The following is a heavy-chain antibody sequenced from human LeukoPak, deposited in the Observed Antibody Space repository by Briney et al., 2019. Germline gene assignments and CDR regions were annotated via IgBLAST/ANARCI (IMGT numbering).Heavy chain of an antibody. Sequence: PSETLSLTCTVSGGSISSYYWSWLRQPPGKGLEWIGYIYYSGSTNYNPSLKSRVTISVDTSKNQFSLKLSSVTAADTAVYYCARQIGPVLRYFDWPDAFDIWGQGTMVTVSS. J-gene: IGHJ3*02. CDR3: ARQIGPVLRYFDWPDAFDI. V-gene: IGHV4-59*08. CDR1: GGSISSYY. D-gene: IGHD3-9*01. CDR2: IYYSGST.